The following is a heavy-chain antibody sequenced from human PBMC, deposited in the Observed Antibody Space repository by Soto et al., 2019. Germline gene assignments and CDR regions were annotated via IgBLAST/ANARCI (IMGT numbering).Heavy chain of an antibody. CDR3: ARDRSLAEVYYYYGMDV. Sequence: SETLSLTCTVSGGSVSSGSYYWSWIRQGPGKGLEWIGYIYYSGSTNYNPSLKSRVTISVDTSKNQFSLKLSSVTAADTAVYYCARDRSLAEVYYYYGMDVWGQGTTVTVSS. J-gene: IGHJ6*02. CDR2: IYYSGST. D-gene: IGHD6-13*01. V-gene: IGHV4-61*01. CDR1: GGSVSSGSYY.